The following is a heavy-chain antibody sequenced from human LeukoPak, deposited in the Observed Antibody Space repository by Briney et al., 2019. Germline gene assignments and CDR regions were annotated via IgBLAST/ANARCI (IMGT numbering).Heavy chain of an antibody. CDR1: GFTFSNYA. J-gene: IGHJ3*02. CDR2: ISHDGSNK. V-gene: IGHV3-30-3*01. D-gene: IGHD5-18*01. Sequence: PGGSLRLSCVASGFTFSNYAMYWVRQAPGKGLEWVALISHDGSNKDYADSVKGRFTISRDNSKNTLYLQMNSLRAEDTAVYYCARGREGYSYDDAFDIWGQGTMVTVSS. CDR3: ARGREGYSYDDAFDI.